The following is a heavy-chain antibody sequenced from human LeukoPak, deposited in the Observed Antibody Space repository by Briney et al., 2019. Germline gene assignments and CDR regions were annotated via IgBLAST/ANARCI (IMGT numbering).Heavy chain of an antibody. V-gene: IGHV3-23*01. D-gene: IGHD7-27*01. Sequence: GGSLRLSCVASGFTFNNYAMDWVRQAPGKGLEWVSLISRSGATTYYADSVKGRFTISRDNSRNTLYLQMTSLRAEDTAVYYCARDPGDRWFFDLWGRGTLVTVSS. CDR2: ISRSGATT. CDR1: GFTFNNYA. J-gene: IGHJ2*01. CDR3: ARDPGDRWFFDL.